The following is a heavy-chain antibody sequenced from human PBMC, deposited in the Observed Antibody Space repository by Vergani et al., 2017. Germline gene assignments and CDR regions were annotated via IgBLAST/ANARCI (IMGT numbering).Heavy chain of an antibody. CDR1: GFTFSSYS. CDR2: ISSSNSYI. V-gene: IGHV3-21*01. D-gene: IGHD2-15*01. Sequence: EVQLVESGGGLVKPGGSLRLSCAASGFTFSSYSMNWVRQAPGKGLEWVSSISSSNSYIYYADSVKGRFTISRDNAKNSLYLQMNSLRAEDTAMYYCAKVPGYCSGGSCLEDYWGQGTLVTVSS. J-gene: IGHJ4*02. CDR3: AKVPGYCSGGSCLEDY.